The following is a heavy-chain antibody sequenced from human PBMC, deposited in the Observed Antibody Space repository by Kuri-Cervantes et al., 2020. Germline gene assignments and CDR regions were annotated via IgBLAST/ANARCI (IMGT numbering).Heavy chain of an antibody. V-gene: IGHV4-34*01. Sequence: YNPSLKSRVTISVDTSKNQFSLKLSSVTAADTAVHYCARRRGYCSGGSCYPFDYWGQGTLVTVSS. J-gene: IGHJ4*02. D-gene: IGHD2-15*01. CDR3: ARRRGYCSGGSCYPFDY.